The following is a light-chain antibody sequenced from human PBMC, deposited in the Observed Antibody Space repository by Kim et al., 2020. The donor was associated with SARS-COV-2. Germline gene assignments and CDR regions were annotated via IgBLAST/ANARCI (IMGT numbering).Light chain of an antibody. CDR3: QQYYGIPVT. Sequence: ATINCKSSQSVLYSSDNKDYLAWYQQKPGQPPKLLIYWASTRESGVPDRFSGSGSGTDFTLTISSLQAEDVAVYYCQQYYGIPVTFGGGTKV. CDR1: QSVLYSSDNKDY. J-gene: IGKJ4*01. CDR2: WAS. V-gene: IGKV4-1*01.